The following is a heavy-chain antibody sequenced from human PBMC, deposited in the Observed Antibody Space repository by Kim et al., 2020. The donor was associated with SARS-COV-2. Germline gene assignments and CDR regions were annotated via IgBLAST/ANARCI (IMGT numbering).Heavy chain of an antibody. CDR2: ISYDGSNK. D-gene: IGHD3-9*01. CDR3: ARDARYFGWDGMDV. Sequence: GGSLRLSCAASGFTFSSYGMHWVRQAPGKGLEWVAVISYDGSNKYYADSVKGRFTISRDNSKNTLYLQMNSLRAEDTAVYYCARDARYFGWDGMDVWGQGTTVTVPS. CDR1: GFTFSSYG. V-gene: IGHV3-33*05. J-gene: IGHJ6*02.